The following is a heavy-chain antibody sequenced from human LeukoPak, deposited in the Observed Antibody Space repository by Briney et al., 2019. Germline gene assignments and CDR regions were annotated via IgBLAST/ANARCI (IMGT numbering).Heavy chain of an antibody. CDR3: AKDFEATYYYDSSGYYQSDY. J-gene: IGHJ4*02. Sequence: GGSLRLSCAASGFTFSSHGMSWVRQAPGKGLEWVSTISGSGDNTYYADSVKGRFTISRDNSKNTLFLQMNSLRAEDAAIYYCAKDFEATYYYDSSGYYQSDYWGQGTLVTVSS. V-gene: IGHV3-23*01. CDR2: ISGSGDNT. CDR1: GFTFSSHG. D-gene: IGHD3-22*01.